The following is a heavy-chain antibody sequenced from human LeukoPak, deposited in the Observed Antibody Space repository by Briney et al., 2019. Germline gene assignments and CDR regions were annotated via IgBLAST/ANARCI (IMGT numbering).Heavy chain of an antibody. CDR3: ARDVSCSGGSCQSDWFDP. J-gene: IGHJ5*02. D-gene: IGHD2-15*01. V-gene: IGHV1-69*04. Sequence: SVKVSCKASGGTFSSYTISWVRQAPGQGLEWMGRIIPILGIANYAQKFQGRVTITADKSTSTAYMELSSLRSEDTAVYYCARDVSCSGGSCQSDWFDPWGQGTLVTVSS. CDR1: GGTFSSYT. CDR2: IIPILGIA.